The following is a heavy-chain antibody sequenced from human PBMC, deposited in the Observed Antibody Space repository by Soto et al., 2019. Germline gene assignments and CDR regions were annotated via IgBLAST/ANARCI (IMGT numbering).Heavy chain of an antibody. Sequence: QVQLVESGGGVVQPGRSLRLSCAASGFTFSSYAMHWVRQAPGKGLEWVAVISYDGSNKYYADSVKGRFTISRDNSKNKLYQQRNRLRAEDTAVYYCAREFVGYCIRTSCYLSCYYGMDVWGQGPTVTVSS. D-gene: IGHD2-2*01. CDR1: GFTFSSYA. CDR2: ISYDGSNK. CDR3: AREFVGYCIRTSCYLSCYYGMDV. J-gene: IGHJ6*02. V-gene: IGHV3-30-3*01.